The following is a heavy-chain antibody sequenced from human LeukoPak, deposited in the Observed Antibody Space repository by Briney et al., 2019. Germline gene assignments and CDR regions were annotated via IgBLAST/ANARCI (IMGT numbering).Heavy chain of an antibody. V-gene: IGHV3-7*01. CDR1: GFTFSSYW. Sequence: GGSLRLSCAASGFTFSSYWMSWVRQAPGKGLEWVANIKQDGSDKYYVDSVKGRFTISRDNAKNSLYLQMNSLRAEDTAVYYCARDIGPYCGGDCYPFDYWGQGTLVTVSS. CDR2: IKQDGSDK. CDR3: ARDIGPYCGGDCYPFDY. D-gene: IGHD2-21*01. J-gene: IGHJ4*02.